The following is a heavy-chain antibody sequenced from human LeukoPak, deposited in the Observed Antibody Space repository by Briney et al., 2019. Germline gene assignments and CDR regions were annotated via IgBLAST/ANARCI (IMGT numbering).Heavy chain of an antibody. J-gene: IGHJ4*02. D-gene: IGHD6-19*01. CDR1: GFTFSSYG. V-gene: IGHV3-30*02. CDR3: AKDPTPFSSGWYLDY. CDR2: IRYDGSNK. Sequence: TGGSLRLSCAASGFTFSSYGMHWVRQAPGKGLEWVAFIRYDGSNKYYADSVKGRFTISRDNSKNTLYLQMNSLRAEDTAVYHCAKDPTPFSSGWYLDYWGQGTLVTVSS.